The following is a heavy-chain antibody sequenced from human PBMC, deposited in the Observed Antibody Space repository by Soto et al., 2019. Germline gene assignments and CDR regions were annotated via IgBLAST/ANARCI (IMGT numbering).Heavy chain of an antibody. CDR2: ISYDGVNK. CDR3: AKAFVLRAAGPNRYYYFDY. J-gene: IGHJ4*02. CDR1: GFTFSSYG. D-gene: IGHD3-9*01. V-gene: IGHV3-30*18. Sequence: PGGSLRLSCAASGFTFSSYGMHWVRQAPGKGLEWVAIISYDGVNKYYADSVKGRFTISRDNSKNTLYLQMNSLRAEDTAVYYCAKAFVLRAAGPNRYYYFDYWGLRTLVTVSS.